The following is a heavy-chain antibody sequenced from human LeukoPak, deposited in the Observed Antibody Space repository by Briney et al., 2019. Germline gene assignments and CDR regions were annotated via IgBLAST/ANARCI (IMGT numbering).Heavy chain of an antibody. V-gene: IGHV3-15*01. CDR3: ATDPAYCGGDCPAY. CDR1: VFPFSYAW. Sequence: GGALRLSCAASVFPFSYAWMTRGRQAPGKGLEWVGRLKCKSDAEITDYAATVKGRFTISRDESKNTLYLQMNSLKTEDTAVYYCATDPAYCGGDCPAYWGQGTLVTVSS. CDR2: LKCKSDAEIT. J-gene: IGHJ4*02. D-gene: IGHD2-21*02.